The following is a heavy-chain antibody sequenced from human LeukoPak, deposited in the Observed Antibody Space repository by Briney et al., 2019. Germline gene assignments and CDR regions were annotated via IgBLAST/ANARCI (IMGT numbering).Heavy chain of an antibody. Sequence: VASVKVSCKASGGTFCSYAISWVRQAPGQGLEWMGGILPSFGATKYSQKFQDGVTITADVSTTTVYMDLTSLSSEDTALYYCARPLNTMVRGITTATDFFSYAMDVWGQGTAVTVSS. V-gene: IGHV1-69*13. CDR3: ARPLNTMVRGITTATDFFSYAMDV. D-gene: IGHD3-10*01. CDR1: GGTFCSYA. CDR2: ILPSFGAT. J-gene: IGHJ6*02.